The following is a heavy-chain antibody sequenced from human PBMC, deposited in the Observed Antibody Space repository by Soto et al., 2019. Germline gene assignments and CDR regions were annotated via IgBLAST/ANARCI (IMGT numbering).Heavy chain of an antibody. CDR2: INGDGSTT. J-gene: IGHJ2*01. Sequence: EVQLVESGGGLVQPGGSLRLSCAVSGFTFSSYWMHWVRQAPGKGLVWVSRINGDGSTTNYADSVKGRFTISRDNAKNTLYLQMNSLRAEDTAVYYCAKGFGTWYFDLWGRGNLINVSS. CDR1: GFTFSSYW. CDR3: AKGFGTWYFDL. V-gene: IGHV3-74*01. D-gene: IGHD1-1*01.